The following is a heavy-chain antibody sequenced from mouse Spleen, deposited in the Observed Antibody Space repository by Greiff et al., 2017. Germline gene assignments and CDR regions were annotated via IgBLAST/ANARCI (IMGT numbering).Heavy chain of an antibody. V-gene: IGHV2-6-7*01. J-gene: IGHJ3*01. CDR3: ARDGHYYGSSYPFAY. CDR2: IWGDGST. Sequence: QVQLQQSGPGLVAPSQSLSITCTVSGFSLTGYGVNWVRQPPGKGLEWLGMIWGDGSTDYNSALKSRLSISKDNSKSQVFLKMNSLQTDDTARYYCARDGHYYGSSYPFAYWGQGTLVTVSA. CDR1: GFSLTGYG. D-gene: IGHD1-1*01.